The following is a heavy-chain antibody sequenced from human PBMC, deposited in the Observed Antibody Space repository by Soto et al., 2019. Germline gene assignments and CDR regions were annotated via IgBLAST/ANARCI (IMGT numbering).Heavy chain of an antibody. J-gene: IGHJ4*02. Sequence: SETLSLTCTVSGGSISSYYWSGIRQPPGKGLDWLGYIYFGGSTNYNPSLKSRVTISVDTSKNQFSLKLSSVTAADPAGYYCARGGRGSVYFLNYWGQGTLLIASS. CDR1: GGSISSYY. CDR2: IYFGGST. CDR3: ARGGRGSVYFLNY. D-gene: IGHD3-10*01. V-gene: IGHV4-59*01.